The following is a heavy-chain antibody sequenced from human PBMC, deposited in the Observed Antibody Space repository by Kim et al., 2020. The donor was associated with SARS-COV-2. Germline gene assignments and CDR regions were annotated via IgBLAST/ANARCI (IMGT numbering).Heavy chain of an antibody. V-gene: IGHV3-33*05. CDR1: GFTFSSYG. CDR2: ISYDGSNK. J-gene: IGHJ3*01. CDR3: ASLEYYYDSSGWEKAHA. D-gene: IGHD3-22*01. Sequence: GGSLRLSCAASGFTFSSYGMHWVRQAPGKGLEWVAVISYDGSNKYYADSVKGRFTISRDNSKNTLYLQMNSLRAEDTAVYYCASLEYYYDSSGWEKAHA.